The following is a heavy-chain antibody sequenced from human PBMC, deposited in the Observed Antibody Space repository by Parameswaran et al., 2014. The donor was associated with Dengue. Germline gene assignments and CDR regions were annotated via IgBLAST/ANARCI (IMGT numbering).Heavy chain of an antibody. V-gene: IGHV4-61*02. CDR3: ARMGPTYYDILTGYSSHYYYYGMDV. Sequence: WIRQPPGKGLEWIGRIYTSGSTNYNPSLKSRVTISVDTSKNQFSLKLSSVTAADTAVYYCARMGPTYYDILTGYSSHYYYYGMDVWGQGTTVTVSS. D-gene: IGHD3-9*01. CDR2: IYTSGST. J-gene: IGHJ6*02.